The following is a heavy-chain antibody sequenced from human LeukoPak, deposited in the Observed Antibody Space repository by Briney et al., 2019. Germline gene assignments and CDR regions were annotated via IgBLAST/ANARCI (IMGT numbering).Heavy chain of an antibody. CDR2: INTAVGNP. V-gene: IGHV7-4-1*02. CDR1: GYTFTNYA. D-gene: IGHD4-17*01. J-gene: IGHJ5*02. Sequence: ASVKVSCKASGYTFTNYAMNWVRQAPGQGLEWMGYINTAVGNPTYAQDFTGRFLFSVDTSVSTAYLQITNLPAEDTALYCCASRTYFYGLSPWGQGTLVTVS. CDR3: ASRTYFYGLSP.